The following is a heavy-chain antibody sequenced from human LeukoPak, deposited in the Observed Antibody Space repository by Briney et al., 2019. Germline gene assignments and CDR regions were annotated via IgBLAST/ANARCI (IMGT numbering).Heavy chain of an antibody. J-gene: IGHJ4*02. CDR2: IKQDGSEK. Sequence: PGGSLRLSCAASGFTFTSYWMSWVRQAPGKGLEWVANIKQDGSEKYYVDSVKGRFTISRDNSKNTVYLQMNSLRVEDTAVYYCAKDVRGGCSGANCYYWGQGTQVTVSS. V-gene: IGHV3-7*03. D-gene: IGHD2-15*01. CDR1: GFTFTSYW. CDR3: AKDVRGGCSGANCYY.